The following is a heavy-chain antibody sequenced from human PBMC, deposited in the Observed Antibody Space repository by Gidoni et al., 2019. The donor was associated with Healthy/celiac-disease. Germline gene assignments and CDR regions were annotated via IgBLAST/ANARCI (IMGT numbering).Heavy chain of an antibody. CDR1: GFTFSSYA. J-gene: IGHJ4*02. V-gene: IGHV3-23*01. D-gene: IGHD1-7*01. Sequence: EVQLLESGGGLVQPGGSLRLSCAASGFTFSSYAMSWVRQAPGKGLEGVAAISGSGGSTYYADSVKGRFTISRDNSKNTLYLQMNSLRAEDTAVYYCAKFSLVGDNWNWADYWGQGTLVTVSS. CDR3: AKFSLVGDNWNWADY. CDR2: ISGSGGST.